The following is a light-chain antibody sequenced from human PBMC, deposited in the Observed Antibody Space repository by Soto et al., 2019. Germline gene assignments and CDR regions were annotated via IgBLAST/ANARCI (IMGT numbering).Light chain of an antibody. CDR2: WAS. V-gene: IGKV4-1*01. J-gene: IGKJ1*01. CDR3: QQYYSTPWT. Sequence: DIVMTQSPDSLAVSLGERATINCKSSQSILYSSKNKNYLAWYQQKPGQPPKLLISWASTRESGVPDRFSGRGSGTDFTLTISSLQAEDVAIYYCQQYYSTPWTFGQGTKVEIK. CDR1: QSILYSSKNKNY.